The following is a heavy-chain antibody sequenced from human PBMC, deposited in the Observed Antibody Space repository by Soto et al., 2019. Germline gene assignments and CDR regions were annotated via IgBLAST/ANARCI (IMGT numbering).Heavy chain of an antibody. CDR1: GFTFSSYA. CDR2: ISYDGSKK. D-gene: IGHD6-19*01. CDR3: ARYDSGFRAFDI. Sequence: QVQLVESGGGVVQPGRSLRLSCAASGFTFSSYAMHRVRQAPGKELEWVAVISYDGSKKYYADSVKCRFTIYRDNSKNSLYLPLHCLRAEDTAVYYCARYDSGFRAFDILGQGTMVPVSS. V-gene: IGHV3-30-3*01. J-gene: IGHJ3*02.